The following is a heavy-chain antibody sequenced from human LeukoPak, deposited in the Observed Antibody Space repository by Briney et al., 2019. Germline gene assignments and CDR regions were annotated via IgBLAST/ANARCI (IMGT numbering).Heavy chain of an antibody. J-gene: IGHJ4*02. CDR1: GGTFSSYA. CDR3: ARALPLDY. Sequence: GASVKVSCKASGGTFSSYAISWVRQAPGQGLEWMGGIIPIFGTANYAQKFQGRVTMTRNTSISTAYMELSSLRSEDTAVYYCARALPLDYWGQGTLVTVSS. CDR2: IIPIFGTA. V-gene: IGHV1-69*05.